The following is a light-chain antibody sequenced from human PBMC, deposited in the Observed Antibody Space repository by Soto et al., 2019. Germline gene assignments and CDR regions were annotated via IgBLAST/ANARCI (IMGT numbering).Light chain of an antibody. CDR3: QQYGSSPRT. Sequence: EIVLTQSPGTLSLSPGERATLSFSASQSGSSSYLAWYQQKPGQAPRVLIYGASSRATGIPDRFSGSGSGTDFTLNISRLEPEDFAVYYCQQYGSSPRTFGQGTKVEIK. V-gene: IGKV3-20*01. CDR2: GAS. J-gene: IGKJ1*01. CDR1: QSGSSSY.